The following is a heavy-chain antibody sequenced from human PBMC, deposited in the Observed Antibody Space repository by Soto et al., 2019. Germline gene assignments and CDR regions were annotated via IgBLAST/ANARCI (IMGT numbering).Heavy chain of an antibody. CDR1: GGSISSGGYY. D-gene: IGHD3-3*01. J-gene: IGHJ6*02. CDR2: IYYSGST. V-gene: IGHV4-31*03. Sequence: SETLSLTCTVSGGSISSGGYYWSWIRQHPGKGLEWIGYIYYSGSTYYNPSLKSRVTISVDTSKNQFSLKLSSVTAADTAVYYCARDKLRFLEWFWHYYGMDGWGQGTTVTVSS. CDR3: ARDKLRFLEWFWHYYGMDG.